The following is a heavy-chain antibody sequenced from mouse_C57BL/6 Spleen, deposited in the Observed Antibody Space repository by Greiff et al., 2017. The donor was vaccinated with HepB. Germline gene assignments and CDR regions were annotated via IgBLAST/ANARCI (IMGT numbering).Heavy chain of an antibody. J-gene: IGHJ4*01. Sequence: VHVKQSGAELVRPGASVKLSCTASGFNIKDYYMHWVKQRPEQGLEWIGRIDPEDGDTEYAPKFQGKATMTADTSSNTAYLQLSSLTSEDTAVYYCTTPSITTVVARAMDYWGQGTSVTVSS. V-gene: IGHV14-1*01. D-gene: IGHD1-1*01. CDR2: IDPEDGDT. CDR3: TTPSITTVVARAMDY. CDR1: GFNIKDYY.